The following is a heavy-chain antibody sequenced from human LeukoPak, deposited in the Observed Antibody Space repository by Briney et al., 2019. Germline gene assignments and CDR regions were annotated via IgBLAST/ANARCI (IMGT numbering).Heavy chain of an antibody. Sequence: SETLSLTCSVSGASLSSYYWDWLRQSPGKGLEWIGYVSDTGKTDSNPSLKSRVTISLDMSKKQFSLRLRSVTAADSAVYYCATGYYETFATWGPGILVTVSS. CDR3: ATGYYETFAT. V-gene: IGHV4-59*01. J-gene: IGHJ5*02. CDR1: GASLSSYY. CDR2: VSDTGKT. D-gene: IGHD3-22*01.